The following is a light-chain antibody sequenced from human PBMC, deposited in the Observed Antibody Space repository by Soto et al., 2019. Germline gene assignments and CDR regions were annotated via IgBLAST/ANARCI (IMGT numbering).Light chain of an antibody. CDR3: QQYGRPPLT. CDR2: AAS. Sequence: EIVLTQSPGTLSLSPGERATLSCRASQSVSSNYLAWYQQKPGQAPRLLIYAASGRATGIPDRFSGSGSGTDFTVTISRLEPEDFAVYYCQQYGRPPLTFGGGTKVEI. J-gene: IGKJ4*01. V-gene: IGKV3-20*01. CDR1: QSVSSNY.